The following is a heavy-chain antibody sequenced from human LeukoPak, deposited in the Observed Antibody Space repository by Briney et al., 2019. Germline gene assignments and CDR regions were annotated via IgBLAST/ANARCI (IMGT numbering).Heavy chain of an antibody. V-gene: IGHV1-69*04. CDR2: IIPILGIA. D-gene: IGHD2-15*01. Sequence: SVKASCKASGGTFSSYAISWVRQAPGQGLEWMGRIIPILGIANYAQKFQGRVTITADKSTSTAHMELSSLGSEDTAVYYCAEGVCSGGSCYPTYYYGMDVWGQGTTVTVSS. CDR3: AEGVCSGGSCYPTYYYGMDV. CDR1: GGTFSSYA. J-gene: IGHJ6*02.